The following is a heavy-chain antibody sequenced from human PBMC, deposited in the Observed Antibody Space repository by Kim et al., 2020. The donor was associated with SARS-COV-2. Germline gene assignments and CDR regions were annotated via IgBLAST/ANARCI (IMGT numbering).Heavy chain of an antibody. J-gene: IGHJ4*02. CDR1: GGTFSSYA. D-gene: IGHD3-3*01. CDR3: ARNVLRFLEWPRYYFDY. CDR2: IIPIFGTA. Sequence: SVKVSCKASGGTFSSYAISWVRQAPGQGLEWMGGIIPIFGTANYAQKFQGRVTITADESTSTAYMELSSLRSEDTAVYYCARNVLRFLEWPRYYFDYWGQGTLVTVSS. V-gene: IGHV1-69*13.